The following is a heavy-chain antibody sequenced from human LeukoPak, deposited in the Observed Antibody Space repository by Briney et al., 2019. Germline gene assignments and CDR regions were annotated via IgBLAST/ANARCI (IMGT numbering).Heavy chain of an antibody. J-gene: IGHJ4*02. CDR2: IIPIFGTA. Sequence: SVKVSCKASGGTFSSYAISWVRQAPGQGLEWMGGIIPIFGTANCAQKFQGRVTITADESTSTAYMELSSLRSEDTAVYYCARDKGYDFWSGYRGGSFDYWGQGTLVTVSS. V-gene: IGHV1-69*01. D-gene: IGHD3-3*01. CDR1: GGTFSSYA. CDR3: ARDKGYDFWSGYRGGSFDY.